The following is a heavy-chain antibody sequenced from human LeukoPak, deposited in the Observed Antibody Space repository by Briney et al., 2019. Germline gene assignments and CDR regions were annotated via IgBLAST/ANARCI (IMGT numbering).Heavy chain of an antibody. V-gene: IGHV4-34*01. J-gene: IGHJ5*02. CDR3: ARERPFRSGSIDP. Sequence: SETLSLTCAVYGGSFSGYYWSWIRQPPGKGLEWIGSIYYSGSTYYNPSLKSRVTISVDTSKNQFSLKLSSVTAADTAVYYCARERPFRSGSIDPWGQGTLVTVSS. CDR2: IYYSGST. CDR1: GGSFSGYY. D-gene: IGHD6-19*01.